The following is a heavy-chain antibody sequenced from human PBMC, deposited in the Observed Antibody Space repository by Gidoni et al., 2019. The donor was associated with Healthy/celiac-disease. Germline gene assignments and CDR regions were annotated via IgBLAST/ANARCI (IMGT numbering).Heavy chain of an antibody. J-gene: IGHJ6*02. CDR2: ISYDGSNK. Sequence: QVQLVESGGGGVQPGRSRRLSCAAAGCTFRSYAMHWVRQAPGKGLEWVAVISYDGSNKYYADSVKGRFTISRDNSKNTLYLQMNSLRAEDTAVYYCARVMNYYYYYGMDVWGQGTTVTVSS. D-gene: IGHD3-16*01. CDR1: GCTFRSYA. V-gene: IGHV3-30-3*01. CDR3: ARVMNYYYYYGMDV.